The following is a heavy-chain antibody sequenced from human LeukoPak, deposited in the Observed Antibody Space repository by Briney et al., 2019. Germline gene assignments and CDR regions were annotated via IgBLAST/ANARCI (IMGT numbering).Heavy chain of an antibody. CDR3: ARAPFYYYMDV. J-gene: IGHJ6*03. CDR1: GGSMSNYY. V-gene: IGHV4-59*01. Sequence: PSETLSLTCTVSGGSMSNYYWSWIRQPPGKGLEWIAYILYSGSTNYNPSLKSRVTISIDTSKNQFSLKLSSVTVADTAVYYCARAPFYYYMDVWGKGTTVTVSS. CDR2: ILYSGST.